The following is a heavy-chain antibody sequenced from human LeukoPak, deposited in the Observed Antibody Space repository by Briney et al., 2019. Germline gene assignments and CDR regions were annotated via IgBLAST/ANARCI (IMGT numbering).Heavy chain of an antibody. CDR3: AREPVRVENYVSSGAFDI. V-gene: IGHV4-39*07. CDR2: IYYSGST. J-gene: IGHJ3*02. Sequence: KPSETLSLTCTVSGGSISSSSYYWGWIRQPPGKGLEWIGSIYYSGSTYYNPSLKSRVTISVDTSKNQFSLKLSSVTAADTAVYYCAREPVRVENYVSSGAFDIWGQGTMVTVSS. D-gene: IGHD3-16*01. CDR1: GGSISSSSYY.